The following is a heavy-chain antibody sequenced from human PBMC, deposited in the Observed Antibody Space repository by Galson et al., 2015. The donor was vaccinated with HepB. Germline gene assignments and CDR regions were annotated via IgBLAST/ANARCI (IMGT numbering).Heavy chain of an antibody. CDR3: AREVDMVRGEKWFHP. J-gene: IGHJ5*02. Sequence: SLRLSCAASGFTFSDYYMSWVRQAPGKGLEWVSYISSSSSYTNYADSVKGRFTISRDNAKNSLYLQMNSLRAEDTAVYYCAREVDMVRGEKWFHPWGQGTLGTVSP. CDR2: ISSSSSYT. V-gene: IGHV3-11*05. CDR1: GFTFSDYY. D-gene: IGHD3-10*01.